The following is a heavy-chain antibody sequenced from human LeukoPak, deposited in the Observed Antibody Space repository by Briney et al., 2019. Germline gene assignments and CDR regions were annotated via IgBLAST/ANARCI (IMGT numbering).Heavy chain of an antibody. CDR3: ASSTPSSTESVY. Sequence: GASVKVSCKASGGTFSSYAISWVRQPPGQGLERVGGIIPIFGTANYAQKFQGRVTIPTDESTSTAYMEPSSLRSEDTAVYYCASSTPSSTESVYWGQGTLVTVSS. J-gene: IGHJ4*02. V-gene: IGHV1-69*05. D-gene: IGHD5/OR15-5a*01. CDR2: IIPIFGTA. CDR1: GGTFSSYA.